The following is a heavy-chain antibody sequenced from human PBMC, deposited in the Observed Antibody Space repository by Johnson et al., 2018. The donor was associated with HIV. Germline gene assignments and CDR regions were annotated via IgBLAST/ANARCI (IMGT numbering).Heavy chain of an antibody. CDR3: AKDGAMAFDI. Sequence: QVPPVDSRVGVGQPGGSLTLSCAASGFTFSSYGMHCVRQAPCTGLEWVAFTRYDGINYYYVDSVKGRFTISRDKSKNTLYLQMNSLRAEDTAVYYCAKDGAMAFDIWGQGTMVTVSS. D-gene: IGHD2-2*01. J-gene: IGHJ3*02. CDR1: GFTFSSYG. V-gene: IGHV3-30*02. CDR2: TRYDGINY.